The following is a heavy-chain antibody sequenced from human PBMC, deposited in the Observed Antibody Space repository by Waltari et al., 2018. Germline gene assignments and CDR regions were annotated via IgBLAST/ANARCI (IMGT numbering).Heavy chain of an antibody. CDR1: GFSPSTSGVG. V-gene: IGHV2-5*01. D-gene: IGHD6-6*01. Sequence: QITLKESGPTLVKPTQTLTLTCTFSGFSPSTSGVGVGWIRQPPGKALEWLALIYWNDDKRYIPSLKSRLTITKDTSKNQVVLTMTNMDPVDTATYYCAHTLAETYLDYWGQGTLVTVSS. J-gene: IGHJ4*02. CDR3: AHTLAETYLDY. CDR2: IYWNDDK.